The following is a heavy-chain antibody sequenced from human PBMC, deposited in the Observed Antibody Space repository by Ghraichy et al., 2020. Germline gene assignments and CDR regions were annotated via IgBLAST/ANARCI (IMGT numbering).Heavy chain of an antibody. CDR2: ISSSGSTI. CDR1: GFTFSSYE. J-gene: IGHJ6*02. Sequence: GGSLRLSCAASGFTFSSYEMNWVRQAPGKGLEWVSYISSSGSTIYYADSVKGRFTISRDNAKNSLYLQMNSLRAEDTAVYYCARVGYSSGWYNPVPYYYGMDVWGQGTTVTVS. D-gene: IGHD6-19*01. V-gene: IGHV3-48*03. CDR3: ARVGYSSGWYNPVPYYYGMDV.